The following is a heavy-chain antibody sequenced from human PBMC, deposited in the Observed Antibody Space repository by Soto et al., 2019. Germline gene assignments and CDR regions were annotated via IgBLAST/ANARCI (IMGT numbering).Heavy chain of an antibody. D-gene: IGHD2-2*02. J-gene: IGHJ3*02. CDR3: VKADCSSTNCYKAFDM. CDR1: GFTFSSYA. Sequence: LRLSCSASGFTFSSYAIHWVRQAPGKGLEYVSAISSNGGSTYYADSVKGRFTISRDNSKNMMYLQMSRLRAEDTAVYYCVKADCSSTNCYKAFDMWGQGTMVTVSS. CDR2: ISSNGGST. V-gene: IGHV3-64D*06.